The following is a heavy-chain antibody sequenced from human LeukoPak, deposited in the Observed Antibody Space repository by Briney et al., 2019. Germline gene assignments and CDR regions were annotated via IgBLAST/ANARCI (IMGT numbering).Heavy chain of an antibody. CDR1: GFTFSSYS. D-gene: IGHD1-26*01. Sequence: GGSLRLSCAASGFTFSSYSMNWVRQAPGKGLEWVSYISSSSSTIYYADSVKGRFTISRDNAKNSLYLQMNSLRAEDTALYYCARVAYSGSQYYFDYWGQGTLVTVSS. V-gene: IGHV3-48*01. CDR3: ARVAYSGSQYYFDY. J-gene: IGHJ4*02. CDR2: ISSSSSTI.